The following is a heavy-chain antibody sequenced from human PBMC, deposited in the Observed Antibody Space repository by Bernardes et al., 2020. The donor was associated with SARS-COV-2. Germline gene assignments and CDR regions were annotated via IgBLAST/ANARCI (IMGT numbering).Heavy chain of an antibody. J-gene: IGHJ5*02. V-gene: IGHV4-31*03. CDR1: GGSISSGGYY. CDR2: IYYSGST. CDR3: ARAPRITMIVVASVVGWFDP. Sequence: TLSLTCTVSGGSISSGGYYWSWIRQHPGKGLEWIGYIYYSGSTYYNPSLKSRVTISVDTSKNKFSLKLSSVTAAAPAVYYCARAPRITMIVVASVVGWFDPWGQGTLVTVSS. D-gene: IGHD3-22*01.